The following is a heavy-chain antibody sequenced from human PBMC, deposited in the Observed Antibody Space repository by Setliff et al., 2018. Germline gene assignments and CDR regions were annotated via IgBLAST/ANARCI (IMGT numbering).Heavy chain of an antibody. Sequence: PSETLSLTCTVSGGSISSYYWSWIRQPPGKRLEWIGYIYSSGSTNYNPSLESRVTISVDTSKNQFSLRLNSATAADTAVYYCARLRGAFDYWGQGTLVTVSS. CDR2: IYSSGST. J-gene: IGHJ4*02. CDR3: ARLRGAFDY. D-gene: IGHD3-16*01. V-gene: IGHV4-59*01. CDR1: GGSISSYY.